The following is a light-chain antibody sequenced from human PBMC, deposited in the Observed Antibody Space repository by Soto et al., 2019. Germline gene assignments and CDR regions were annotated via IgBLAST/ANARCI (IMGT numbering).Light chain of an antibody. Sequence: QSALTQPASVSGSPGQSITISCTGTSSDVGGYNYVSWYQQHPGKAPQLMIYDVSNRPSGVSNRFSGSKSGNTASLTISGLQAEDDADYYCSSYTSSPVFGGGTKVTVL. V-gene: IGLV2-14*01. CDR1: SSDVGGYNY. J-gene: IGLJ2*01. CDR3: SSYTSSPV. CDR2: DVS.